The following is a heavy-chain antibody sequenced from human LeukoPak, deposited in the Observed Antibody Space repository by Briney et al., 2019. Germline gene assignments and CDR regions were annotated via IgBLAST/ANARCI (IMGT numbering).Heavy chain of an antibody. V-gene: IGHV3-11*01. CDR2: SSSSGGTI. Sequence: PGGSLRLSCAASGFRFSDYYMSWIRQTPGEGLEWVSFSSSSGGTIYYTDSVKGRFTISRDNAENSLFPQMNSLRAEDTAVYYCARDNQRPEYWGQGTLVTVSS. CDR1: GFRFSDYY. J-gene: IGHJ4*02. D-gene: IGHD1-1*01. CDR3: ARDNQRPEY.